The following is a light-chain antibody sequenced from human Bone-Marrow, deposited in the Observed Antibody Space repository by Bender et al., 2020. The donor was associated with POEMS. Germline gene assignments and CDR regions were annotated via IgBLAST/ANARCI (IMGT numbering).Light chain of an antibody. Sequence: SYELTQPPSVSVSPGQTARITCSGDALPKQYAYWYQQKPGQAPVLVIYKDSERPSGIPERFSGSKSGNTASLTVSGLQSDDEAEYFCTSYAGTSNLLFGGGTKVTVL. V-gene: IGLV3-25*02. J-gene: IGLJ2*01. CDR2: KDS. CDR3: TSYAGTSNLL. CDR1: ALPKQY.